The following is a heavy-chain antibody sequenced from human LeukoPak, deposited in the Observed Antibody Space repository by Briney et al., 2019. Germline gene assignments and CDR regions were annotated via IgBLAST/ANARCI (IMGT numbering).Heavy chain of an antibody. Sequence: SETLSLTCTVSGGSISSSSYYWGWIRQPPGKGLEWIGIIYYSGSTYYNPSLKSRVTLSVDTSKNQFSLKLISVTAADTAVYYCARVGIVGVTVDIWGQGTMVTVSS. V-gene: IGHV4-39*07. CDR3: ARVGIVGVTVDI. D-gene: IGHD1-26*01. CDR1: GGSISSSSYY. J-gene: IGHJ3*02. CDR2: IYYSGST.